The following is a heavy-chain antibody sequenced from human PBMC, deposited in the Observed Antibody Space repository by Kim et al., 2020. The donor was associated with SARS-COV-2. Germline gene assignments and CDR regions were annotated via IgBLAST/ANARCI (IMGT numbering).Heavy chain of an antibody. Sequence: GGSLRLSCAASGFTFNNYGMSWVRQAPGKGLEWVSSISGSGGSTYYADSVKGRFTISRDTSKNTLYLQMNSLRAEDSALYYCAKLTFLHASGPVNGMDVWGQGTTVTVSS. CDR2: ISGSGGST. V-gene: IGHV3-23*01. CDR1: GFTFNNYG. J-gene: IGHJ6*02. D-gene: IGHD3-10*01. CDR3: AKLTFLHASGPVNGMDV.